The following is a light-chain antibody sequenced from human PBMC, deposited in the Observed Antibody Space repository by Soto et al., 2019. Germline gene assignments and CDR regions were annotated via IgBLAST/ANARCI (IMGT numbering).Light chain of an antibody. CDR3: CSYAGNNTLL. J-gene: IGLJ3*02. V-gene: IGLV2-23*02. Sequence: QSALTQPASVSGSHGQSITISCTGTRSNVGSYNFVSWYRQYPGKAPELIIFEVSQRPSTFFNRFSGSKSGNTASLTVSGLQFDDEADYYCCSYAGNNTLLFGGGTKLTVL. CDR2: EVS. CDR1: RSNVGSYNF.